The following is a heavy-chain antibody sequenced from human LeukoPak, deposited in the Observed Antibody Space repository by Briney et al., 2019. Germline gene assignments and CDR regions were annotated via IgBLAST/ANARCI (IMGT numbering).Heavy chain of an antibody. CDR3: ARELRGVISAVDV. Sequence: PGGSLRLSCAASGFTFSGYAVHWVRQAPGKGLDWVAVISYDGTKKHYADSVKGRFTISRDNSKNTLQLHMNSLRAEDTALYYCARELRGVISAVDVWGLGTMVTVSS. D-gene: IGHD3-10*01. CDR2: ISYDGTKK. J-gene: IGHJ3*01. CDR1: GFTFSGYA. V-gene: IGHV3-30-3*01.